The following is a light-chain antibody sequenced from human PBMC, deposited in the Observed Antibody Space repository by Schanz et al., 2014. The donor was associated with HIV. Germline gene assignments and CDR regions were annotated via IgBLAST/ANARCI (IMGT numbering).Light chain of an antibody. CDR3: QVWDSSVDVV. V-gene: IGLV1-44*01. CDR1: SSNFRSNA. Sequence: QSVLTQPPSASGTPGQRVTISCSGSSSNFRSNAGNWYQQLPGTAPRLVIYNTFHRPSGVPDRFSGSNSGHTATLTITRVEAGDEADYFCQVWDSSVDVVFGGGTKLTVL. CDR2: NTF. J-gene: IGLJ2*01.